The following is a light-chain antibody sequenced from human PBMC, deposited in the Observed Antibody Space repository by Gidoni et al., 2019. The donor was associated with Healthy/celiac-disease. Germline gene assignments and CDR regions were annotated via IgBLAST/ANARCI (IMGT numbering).Light chain of an antibody. V-gene: IGKV3-20*01. CDR1: QSVSSSY. CDR3: QQYGSSPLVT. Sequence: EIVLTQSPGTLSLSTGERATLSCRASQSVSSSYLAWYQQNPGQAPRLLIYGASSRTTGIPYRFSGSGFGTDFTLTISRLEPEDFAVYYCQQYGSSPLVTFGGGTKVEIK. CDR2: GAS. J-gene: IGKJ4*01.